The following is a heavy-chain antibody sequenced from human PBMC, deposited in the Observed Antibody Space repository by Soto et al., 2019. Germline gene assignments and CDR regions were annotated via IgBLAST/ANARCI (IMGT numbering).Heavy chain of an antibody. J-gene: IGHJ6*03. CDR1: GYTFTSYD. CDR3: AFCTRDPLYYYYMDV. V-gene: IGHV1-8*01. D-gene: IGHD2-2*01. Sequence: GASVKVSCKASGYTFTSYDINWVRQATGQGLEWMGWMNPNSGNTGYAQKFQGRVTMTRNTSISTAYMELSSLRSEDTAVYYCAFCTRDPLYYYYMDVWGKGTKVTVSS. CDR2: MNPNSGNT.